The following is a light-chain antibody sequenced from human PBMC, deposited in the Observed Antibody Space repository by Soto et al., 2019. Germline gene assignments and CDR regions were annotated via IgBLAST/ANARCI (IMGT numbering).Light chain of an antibody. CDR2: GVF. CDR1: SSDVGGFNY. Sequence: QSALTQDASVSGSPGQSITISCTGTSSDVGGFNYVSWYQQHPGKAPKLMIYGVFTRPSGVSNRFSGSKSGNTASLTISALQAEDEADYYCTSWTSTSTYVFGSGTKVTVL. CDR3: TSWTSTSTYV. J-gene: IGLJ1*01. V-gene: IGLV2-14*03.